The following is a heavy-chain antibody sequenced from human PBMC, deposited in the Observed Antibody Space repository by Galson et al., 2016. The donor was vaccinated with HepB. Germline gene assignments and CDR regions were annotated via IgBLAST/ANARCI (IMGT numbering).Heavy chain of an antibody. CDR1: GGSMSSGRYS. CDR2: FQTAWST. D-gene: IGHD3-16*01. J-gene: IGHJ5*02. Sequence: SLTCTVSGGSMSSGRYSWTWIRQSAGKGLEWIGRFQTAWSTNYNPSLKGRVTISLDTSKNQVSLKLKSVTAADTAIYYCARELGSWGQGTLVTVSS. CDR3: ARELGS. V-gene: IGHV4-61*02.